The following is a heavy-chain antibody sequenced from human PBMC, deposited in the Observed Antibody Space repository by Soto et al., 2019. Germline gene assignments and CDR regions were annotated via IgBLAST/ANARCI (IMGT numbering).Heavy chain of an antibody. D-gene: IGHD3-10*01. Sequence: GGSLRLSCAASGCTFSSYAMSWVRQAPGKGLEWVSAISGSGGSTYYADSVKGRFTISRDNSKNTPDLQMNSLRAEDTAVYYSAKEGPLWFGELRPPNYYYYGMDVWGQGTTVTVSS. V-gene: IGHV3-23*01. J-gene: IGHJ6*02. CDR1: GCTFSSYA. CDR2: ISGSGGST. CDR3: AKEGPLWFGELRPPNYYYYGMDV.